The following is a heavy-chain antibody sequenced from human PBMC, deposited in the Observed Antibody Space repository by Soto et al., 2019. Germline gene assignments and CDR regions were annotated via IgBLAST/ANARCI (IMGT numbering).Heavy chain of an antibody. CDR2: INKSGGST. CDR3: AKDPPTTGTTFDY. J-gene: IGHJ4*02. Sequence: LRLSCAASGFTFSSFAMSWVRQAPGKGLEWVSTINKSGGSTYYADSVKGRFTISRDNSKNMLFLQINGLRAEDTAVYYCAKDPPTTGTTFDYWGRGTLVTVS. CDR1: GFTFSSFA. V-gene: IGHV3-23*01. D-gene: IGHD1-1*01.